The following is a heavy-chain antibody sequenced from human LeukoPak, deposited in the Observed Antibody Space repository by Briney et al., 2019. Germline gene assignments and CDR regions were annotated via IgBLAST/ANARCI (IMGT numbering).Heavy chain of an antibody. J-gene: IGHJ3*02. V-gene: IGHV4-31*03. CDR3: ARDPGPMRFGESGI. CDR1: GGSISSGGYY. Sequence: SETLSLTCTVSGGSISSGGYYWSWIRQHPGKGLEWIGYIYYSGSTYYNPSLRSRVTISVDTSKNQFSLKLSSVTAADTAVYYCARDPGPMRFGESGIWGQGTMVTVSS. CDR2: IYYSGST. D-gene: IGHD3-10*01.